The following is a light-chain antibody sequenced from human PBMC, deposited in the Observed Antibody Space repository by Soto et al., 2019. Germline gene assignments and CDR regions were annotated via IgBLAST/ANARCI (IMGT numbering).Light chain of an antibody. CDR3: QQRSNWPRFT. CDR1: QSIRTS. V-gene: IGKV3-11*01. J-gene: IGKJ3*01. Sequence: ELVLTQSPATLSLSPGERATLSCRASQSIRTSLAWYQHKPGQAPRLLIHDASNRAAGIPARFSGSGSGTDFTLTISSLEPEDFAVSYCQQRSNWPRFTFGPGTKVDVK. CDR2: DAS.